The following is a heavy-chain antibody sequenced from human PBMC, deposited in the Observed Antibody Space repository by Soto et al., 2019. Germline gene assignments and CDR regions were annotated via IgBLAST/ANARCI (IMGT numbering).Heavy chain of an antibody. Sequence: SETLSLTCAVSGGSISSGGYSWSWIRQPPGKGLEWIGYIYHSGSTYYNPSLKSRVTISVDRSKNQFSLKLSSVTAADTAVYYCARAPGIITFFGDAYFDYWGQGTRVTVSS. D-gene: IGHD3-10*01. J-gene: IGHJ4*02. CDR1: GGSISSGGYS. V-gene: IGHV4-30-2*02. CDR3: ARAPGIITFFGDAYFDY. CDR2: IYHSGST.